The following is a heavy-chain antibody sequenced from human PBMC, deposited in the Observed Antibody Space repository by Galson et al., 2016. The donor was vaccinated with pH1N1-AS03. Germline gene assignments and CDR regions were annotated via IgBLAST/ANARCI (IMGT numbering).Heavy chain of an antibody. D-gene: IGHD3-9*01. CDR2: ITSSGGSGSTI. V-gene: IGHV3-11*01. CDR1: GFTFGDYY. CDR3: ARGWYDIWTGYLVDRFDF. Sequence: SLRLSCAASGFTFGDYYMSWIRQAPGKGLEWISCITSSGGSGSTIYYADSVKGRFTISMNNAKNTLHLQMNSLRADDTAVYFCARGWYDIWTGYLVDRFDFWGQGALVTVSS. J-gene: IGHJ4*02.